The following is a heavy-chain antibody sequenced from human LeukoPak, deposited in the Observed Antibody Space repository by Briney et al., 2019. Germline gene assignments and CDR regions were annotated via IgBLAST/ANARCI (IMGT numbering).Heavy chain of an antibody. V-gene: IGHV4-4*07. D-gene: IGHD3-9*01. CDR3: ARTRGEYYDILTGYYQPPAPYYFDY. Sequence: SETLSLTCTVSGGSISSYYWSWIRQPAGKGLEWIGRIYTSGSTNYNPSLKSRVTMSVDTSKNQFSLKLSSVTAADTAVYYCARTRGEYYDILTGYYQPPAPYYFDYWGQGTLVTVSS. J-gene: IGHJ4*02. CDR1: GGSISSYY. CDR2: IYTSGST.